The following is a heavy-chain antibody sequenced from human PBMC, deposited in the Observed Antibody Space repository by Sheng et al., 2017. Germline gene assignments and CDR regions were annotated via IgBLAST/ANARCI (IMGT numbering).Heavy chain of an antibody. J-gene: IGHJ4*02. V-gene: IGHV3-9*01. CDR2: ISWNSGTL. Sequence: EVKLVESGGGLVQPGRSLRLSCAASGFSFDDYAMHWVRQAPGKGLEWVSGISWNSGTLDYADSVKGRFTISKDNAKNSLYLQMNSLRAEDTALYYCAKGDSSGWHRPIDYWGQGTLVTVSS. CDR3: AKGDSSGWHRPIDY. D-gene: IGHD6-25*01. CDR1: GFSFDDYA.